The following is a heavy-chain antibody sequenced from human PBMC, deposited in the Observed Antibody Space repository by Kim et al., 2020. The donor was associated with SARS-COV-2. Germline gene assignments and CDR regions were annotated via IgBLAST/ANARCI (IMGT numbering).Heavy chain of an antibody. J-gene: IGHJ5*02. V-gene: IGHV4-4*08. CDR3: ARHSPSYDP. Sequence: TGGIQYNPPLKNRGTMAVDTSNNQLSLKLSSVPAADTAVYYCARHSPSYDPWGQGTLVTVSS. CDR2: TGGI.